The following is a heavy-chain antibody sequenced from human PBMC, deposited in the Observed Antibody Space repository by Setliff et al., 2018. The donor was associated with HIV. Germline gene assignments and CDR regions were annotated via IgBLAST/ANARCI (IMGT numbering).Heavy chain of an antibody. D-gene: IGHD6-19*01. J-gene: IGHJ4*02. CDR2: INSDGSST. CDR3: ARELYSTGKSLDF. CDR1: GFTVSTYW. V-gene: IGHV3-74*01. Sequence: GGSLRLSCAASGFTVSTYWMHWVRQAPGKGLVWVSRINSDGSSTTYADSVKGRFTISRDNAKNTLYLQMNSLRAEDTAVYYCARELYSTGKSLDFWGQGTLVTVSS.